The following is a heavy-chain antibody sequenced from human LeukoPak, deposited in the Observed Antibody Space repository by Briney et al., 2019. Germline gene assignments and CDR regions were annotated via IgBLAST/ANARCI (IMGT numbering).Heavy chain of an antibody. CDR2: INHSGST. V-gene: IGHV4-34*01. Sequence: SETLSLTCAVYGGSFSGYYWSWIRQPPGKGLEWIGKINHSGSTSYNPSLKSRVTISVDTSKNQFSLKLSSVTAADTAVYYCARGPGSWAIKYYYGMDVWGQGTTVTVSS. J-gene: IGHJ6*02. CDR1: GGSFSGYY. D-gene: IGHD6-13*01. CDR3: ARGPGSWAIKYYYGMDV.